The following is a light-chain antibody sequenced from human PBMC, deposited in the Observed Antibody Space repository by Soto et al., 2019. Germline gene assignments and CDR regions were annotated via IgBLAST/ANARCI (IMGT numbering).Light chain of an antibody. CDR2: EVR. Sequence: QSALTQPASVSGSPGQSITISCTGTSSDVGGYNYVSWYQQHPGKAPKLMIYEVRNRPSGISNRFSGSKSGNTASLTISGLQAEDEADYYCTSYTSSSPYVFGTGTKLTLL. V-gene: IGLV2-14*01. CDR3: TSYTSSSPYV. CDR1: SSDVGGYNY. J-gene: IGLJ1*01.